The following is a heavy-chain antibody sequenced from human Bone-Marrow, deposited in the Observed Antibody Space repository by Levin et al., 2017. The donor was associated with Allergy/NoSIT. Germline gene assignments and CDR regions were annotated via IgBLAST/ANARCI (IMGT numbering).Heavy chain of an antibody. CDR3: ARDSVVVPATTLYYYYGMDV. Sequence: PGGSLRLSCAASGFTLSTYNMNWVRQAPGKGLEWVSSITVTSNYIYYVDSVKGRFTISRDNAKNSLYLQMNSLRAEDTAVYYCARDSVVVPATTLYYYYGMDVWGQGTTVTVSS. D-gene: IGHD2-2*01. V-gene: IGHV3-21*01. CDR1: GFTLSTYN. J-gene: IGHJ6*02. CDR2: ITVTSNYI.